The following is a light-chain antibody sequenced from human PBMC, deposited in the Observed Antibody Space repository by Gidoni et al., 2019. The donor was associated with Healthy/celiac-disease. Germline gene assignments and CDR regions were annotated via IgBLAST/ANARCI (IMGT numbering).Light chain of an antibody. CDR1: QSISSY. Sequence: IQMTQSPSSLSASVGDRVTITCRASQSISSYLNWYQQKPGKAPKLLIYAASSLQSGVPSRFSGIGSGTDFTLTISSLQPEDFAIYYCQQSYSTPRYTFGQGTKLEIK. V-gene: IGKV1-39*01. CDR3: QQSYSTPRYT. CDR2: AAS. J-gene: IGKJ2*01.